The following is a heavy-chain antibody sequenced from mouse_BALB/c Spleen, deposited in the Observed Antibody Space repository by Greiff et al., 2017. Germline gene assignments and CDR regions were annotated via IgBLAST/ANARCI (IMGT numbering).Heavy chain of an antibody. CDR1: GYTFTNHH. J-gene: IGHJ3*01. Sequence: VQLQQSGAELVRPGASVKISCKASGYTFTNHHINWVKQRPGQGLDWIGYINPYNDSTSYNQKFKGKATLTVDKSTSTDYMGLSSLTSEDSAVYYCARSYDYGRAYWGQGTLVTVSA. D-gene: IGHD2-4*01. CDR2: INPYNDST. CDR3: ARSYDYGRAY. V-gene: IGHV1S45*01.